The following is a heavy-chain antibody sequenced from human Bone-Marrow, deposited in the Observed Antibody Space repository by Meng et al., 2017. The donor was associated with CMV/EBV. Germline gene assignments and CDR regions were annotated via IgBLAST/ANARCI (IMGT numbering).Heavy chain of an antibody. CDR1: GGSISSYY. CDR2: IYYSGST. J-gene: IGHJ6*02. CDR3: ARGDFWSGYYTNYYYYGMDV. D-gene: IGHD3-3*01. V-gene: IGHV4-59*01. Sequence: SETLSLTCTGSGGSISSYYWSWIRQPPGKGLEWIGYIYYSGSTNYNPSLKSRVTISVDTSKNQFSLKLSSVTAADTAVYYCARGDFWSGYYTNYYYYGMDVWGQGTTVTVSS.